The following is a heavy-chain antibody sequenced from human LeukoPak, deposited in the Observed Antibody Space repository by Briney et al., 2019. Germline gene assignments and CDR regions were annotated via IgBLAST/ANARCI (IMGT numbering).Heavy chain of an antibody. J-gene: IGHJ3*02. CDR2: IYPGDSDT. Sequence: GESLKISCKGSGYSFTSYWIGWVRQMPGKGLEWMGIIYPGDSDTRYSPSFQGQVTISADKSISTAYLQWSSLKASDTAMYYCARRYCSSTSCYRHDAFDIWGQGTMVTVSS. CDR1: GYSFTSYW. V-gene: IGHV5-51*01. D-gene: IGHD2-2*01. CDR3: ARRYCSSTSCYRHDAFDI.